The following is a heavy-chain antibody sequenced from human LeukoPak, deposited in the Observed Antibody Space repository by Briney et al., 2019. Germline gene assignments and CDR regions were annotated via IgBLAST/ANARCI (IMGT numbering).Heavy chain of an antibody. Sequence: SETLSLTCAVYGGSFSGYYWSWIRQPPGKGLEWIGEINHSGSTNYNPSLKSRVTMSVDTSKNQFSLKLRSVAAADTAVYYCARGPSYDSNAFDIWGQGTMVTVSS. J-gene: IGHJ3*02. V-gene: IGHV4-34*01. D-gene: IGHD3-22*01. CDR2: INHSGST. CDR3: ARGPSYDSNAFDI. CDR1: GGSFSGYY.